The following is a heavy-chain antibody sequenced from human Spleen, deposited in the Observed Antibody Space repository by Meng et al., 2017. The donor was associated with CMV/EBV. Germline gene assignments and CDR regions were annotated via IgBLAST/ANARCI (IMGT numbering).Heavy chain of an antibody. CDR2: ISLYNGNS. Sequence: ASVKVSCKASGYTFTNYGISWVRQAPGQGLEWMGWISLYNGNSNYAQKLQGRVTITADKSTSTTYMELSSLRSEDTAVYYCARSLIVIVPSALPSGFYYNMDVWGQGTTVTVSS. D-gene: IGHD2-2*02. CDR3: ARSLIVIVPSALPSGFYYNMDV. J-gene: IGHJ6*03. CDR1: GYTFTNYG. V-gene: IGHV1-18*01.